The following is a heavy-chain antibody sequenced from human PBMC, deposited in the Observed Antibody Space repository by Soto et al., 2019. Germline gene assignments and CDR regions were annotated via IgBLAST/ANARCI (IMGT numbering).Heavy chain of an antibody. CDR1: GFTFSSYA. V-gene: IGHV3-23*01. Sequence: GGSLRLSCAASGFTFSSYAMSWVRQAPGKGLEWVSAISGSGGSTYYADSVKGRFTISRDNSKNTLYLQMNSLRAEDTAVYYCAKGGVVVPAARVYFDYWGQGTLVTVSS. CDR3: AKGGVVVPAARVYFDY. CDR2: ISGSGGST. D-gene: IGHD2-2*01. J-gene: IGHJ4*02.